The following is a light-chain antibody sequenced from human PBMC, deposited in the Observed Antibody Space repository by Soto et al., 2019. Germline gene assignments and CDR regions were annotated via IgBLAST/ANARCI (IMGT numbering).Light chain of an antibody. Sequence: IQLTPSPSSLSASVGARVTITCQASQDISNYLAWYQQKPGKAPNLLIYGASTLQSGVPSRFSGSGSGTDFTLTISSLQAEDFATYYCLQDFNYPLTVGGGTKVAIK. V-gene: IGKV1-6*01. J-gene: IGKJ4*01. CDR3: LQDFNYPLT. CDR2: GAS. CDR1: QDISNY.